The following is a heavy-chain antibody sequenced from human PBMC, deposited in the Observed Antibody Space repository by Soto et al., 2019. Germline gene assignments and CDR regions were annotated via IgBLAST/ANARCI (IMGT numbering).Heavy chain of an antibody. CDR2: INHSGTT. J-gene: IGHJ4*02. Sequence: QVQLQQWGAGLLKPSETLSLTCAVYGGSVSGYFWSWIRQPPGKGLEWIGEINHSGTTSYSPSLDSRVTRSVDTSENQFSLRLSSVTAADTAIYYFARRYCSGSYCSYFDYWGRGPLVTVSS. CDR3: ARRYCSGSYCSYFDY. D-gene: IGHD2-15*01. V-gene: IGHV4-34*02. CDR1: GGSVSGYF.